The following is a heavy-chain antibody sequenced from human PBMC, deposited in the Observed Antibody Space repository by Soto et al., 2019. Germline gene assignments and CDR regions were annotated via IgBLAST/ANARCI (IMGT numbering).Heavy chain of an antibody. CDR2: IYYSGST. Sequence: SETLSLTCTVSGGSISSSSYYWGWIRQPPGKGLEWIGSIYYSGSTYYNPSLKSRVTISVDTSKNQFSLKLSSVTAADTAVYYCARLESAAAGPVDYWGQGTLVTVSS. V-gene: IGHV4-39*01. CDR3: ARLESAAAGPVDY. J-gene: IGHJ4*02. D-gene: IGHD6-13*01. CDR1: GGSISSSSYY.